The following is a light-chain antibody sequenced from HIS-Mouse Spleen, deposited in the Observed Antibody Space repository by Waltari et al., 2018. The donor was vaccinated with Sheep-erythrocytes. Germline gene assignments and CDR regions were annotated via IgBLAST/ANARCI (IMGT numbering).Light chain of an antibody. CDR2: DVS. V-gene: IGLV2-11*01. CDR3: CSYAGSYNHV. J-gene: IGLJ1*01. CDR1: SSDVGGYHY. Sequence: QSALTQPRSVSGSPGQSVTLPCTGTSSDVGGYHYVSWYQQHPGKAPKLMLYDVSQRPSGVPDRFSGSKSGNTASLTISGLQAEDEADYYCCSYAGSYNHVFATGTKVTVL.